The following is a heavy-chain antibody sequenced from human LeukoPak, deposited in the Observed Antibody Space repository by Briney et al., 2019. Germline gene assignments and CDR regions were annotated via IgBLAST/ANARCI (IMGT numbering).Heavy chain of an antibody. J-gene: IGHJ4*02. CDR3: AKVSSSSFDS. CDR1: GLGFRMYA. D-gene: IGHD6-6*01. CDR2: LSSSGENT. V-gene: IGHV3-23*01. Sequence: PGGSLRLSCVASGLGFRMYAMSWVRQAPGKGLEWVSALSSSGENTHYTDSVKGRFTISRDISKNTLYLQMNSLRVEDTAVYYCAKVSSSSFDSWGQGTLVTVSS.